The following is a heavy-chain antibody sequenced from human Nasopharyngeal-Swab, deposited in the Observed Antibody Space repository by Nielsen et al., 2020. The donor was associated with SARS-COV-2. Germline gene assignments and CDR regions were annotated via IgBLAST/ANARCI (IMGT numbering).Heavy chain of an antibody. CDR2: ISAYNGNT. J-gene: IGHJ3*02. V-gene: IGHV1-18*01. CDR1: GYTFITFG. D-gene: IGHD4-17*01. Sequence: ASVKVSCKASGYTFITFGITWVRQAPGQGLEWMGWISAYNGNTNYAQKFQDRVTMTTDTSTTTAYMELRGLKTDDTAVYYCVRDNESGDYYAYDIWGQGTTVTVSS. CDR3: VRDNESGDYYAYDI.